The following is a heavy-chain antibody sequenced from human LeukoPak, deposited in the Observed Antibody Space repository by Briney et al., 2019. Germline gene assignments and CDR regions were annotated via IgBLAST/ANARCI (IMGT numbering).Heavy chain of an antibody. CDR2: IGSTAI. V-gene: IGHV3-48*01. CDR1: GFTVSTHS. D-gene: IGHD3-10*01. Sequence: PGGSLRLSCAASGFTVSTHSMGWVRHAPGQGLEWVSYIGSTAIYADSVRGRFTISRDNAENSLYLQMNSLRAEDTAVYYCARDGPPAGAGDFDYWGQGTPVTVSS. J-gene: IGHJ4*02. CDR3: ARDGPPAGAGDFDY.